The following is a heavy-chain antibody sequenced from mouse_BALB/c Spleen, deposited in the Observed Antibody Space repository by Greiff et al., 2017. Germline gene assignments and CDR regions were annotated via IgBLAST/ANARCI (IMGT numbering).Heavy chain of an antibody. J-gene: IGHJ2*01. CDR2: ISSGSSTI. CDR3: ARRHYGSSVFDY. Sequence: EVQRVESGGGLVQPGGSRKLSCAASGFTFSSFGMHWVRQAPEKGLEWVAYISSGSSTIYYADTVKGRFTISRDNPKNTLFLQMTSLRSEDTAMCYCARRHYGSSVFDYWGQGTTLTVSA. D-gene: IGHD1-1*01. V-gene: IGHV5-17*02. CDR1: GFTFSSFG.